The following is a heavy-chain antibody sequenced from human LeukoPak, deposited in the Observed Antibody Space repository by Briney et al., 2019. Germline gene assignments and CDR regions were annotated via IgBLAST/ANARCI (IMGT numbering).Heavy chain of an antibody. Sequence: GGSLRLSCAASGFTFSDYYMSWIRQAPGKGLEWVSYISSSSSTIYYADSVKGRFTISRDNAKNSLYLQMNSLRAEDTAVYYCASSIVVVTGSYDAFDIWGQGTMVTVSS. CDR2: ISSSSSTI. D-gene: IGHD3-22*01. CDR3: ASSIVVVTGSYDAFDI. V-gene: IGHV3-11*04. CDR1: GFTFSDYY. J-gene: IGHJ3*02.